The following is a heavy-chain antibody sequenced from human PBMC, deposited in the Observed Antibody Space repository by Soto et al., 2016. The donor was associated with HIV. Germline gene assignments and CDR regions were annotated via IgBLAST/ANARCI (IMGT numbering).Heavy chain of an antibody. Sequence: EVQLLESGGGLVQPGGSLRLSCAASGFTFSSYAMSWVRQAPGKGLEWVSAISGSGGSTYYADSAKGRFTISRDNSKNTVYLQMNSLRADDTAVYYCAKGSGTVGHYYYYGMDVWGQGTTVTVSS. CDR3: AKGSGTVGHYYYYGMDV. V-gene: IGHV3-23*01. D-gene: IGHD3-10*01. CDR1: GFTFSSYA. CDR2: ISGSGGST. J-gene: IGHJ6*02.